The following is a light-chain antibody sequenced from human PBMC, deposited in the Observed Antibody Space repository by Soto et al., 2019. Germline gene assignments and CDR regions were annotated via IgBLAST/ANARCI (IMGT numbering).Light chain of an antibody. CDR1: QSVLYSSNNKNY. J-gene: IGKJ1*01. CDR3: QQYYSTPLT. CDR2: WAS. V-gene: IGKV4-1*01. Sequence: DIVMTQSPDSLAVSLGERATINCKSSQSVLYSSNNKNYLAWYQQKPGQPPKLLIYWASTRESGVPDRFSGSGSGTDFTITISSLQAEDVAVYYCQQYYSTPLTFGQGTNVEIK.